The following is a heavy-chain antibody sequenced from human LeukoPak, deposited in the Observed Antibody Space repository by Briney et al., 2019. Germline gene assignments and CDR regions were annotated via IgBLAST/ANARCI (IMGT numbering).Heavy chain of an antibody. D-gene: IGHD2/OR15-2a*01. Sequence: GGSLRLSCTASGFTFRNYAMTWVRQAPGKGLEWVSTISGSGGTTYYADSVKGRLSISRDNSKNTLSLQMNSLRAEDTAVYYCAKPSSIVIVPTALQRSLDYWGQEALVTVSS. CDR1: GFTFRNYA. J-gene: IGHJ4*02. CDR2: ISGSGGTT. CDR3: AKPSSIVIVPTALQRSLDY. V-gene: IGHV3-23*01.